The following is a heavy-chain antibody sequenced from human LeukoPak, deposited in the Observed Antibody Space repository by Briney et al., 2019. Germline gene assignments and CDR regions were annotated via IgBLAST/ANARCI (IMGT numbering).Heavy chain of an antibody. CDR1: GFTFSSYE. J-gene: IGHJ4*02. V-gene: IGHV3-48*03. CDR3: AREALTGTTFGPYDY. D-gene: IGHD4-17*01. CDR2: ISSSGSTK. Sequence: GGSLRLSCAASGFTFSSYEMNWVRQAPGKGLEWVSYISSSGSTKYYADSLMGRFTLSRDNAKKSLYLQMNSLRAEDTAVYYCAREALTGTTFGPYDYWGQGTLVTVSS.